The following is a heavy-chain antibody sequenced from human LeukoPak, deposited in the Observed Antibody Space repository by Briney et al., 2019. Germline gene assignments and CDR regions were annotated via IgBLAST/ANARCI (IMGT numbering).Heavy chain of an antibody. CDR3: ARAPAGGPFDN. D-gene: IGHD4-23*01. CDR2: LNTNSGDT. V-gene: IGHV1-2*02. Sequence: ASVKVSCKASGYTFTGYYMHWVRQAPGQGLEWMAWLNTNSGDTDSAQKFQGRVTMTRDTSITTAYLELSSLRSDDTAVYYCARAPAGGPFDNWGQGTLVTVSS. CDR1: GYTFTGYY. J-gene: IGHJ4*02.